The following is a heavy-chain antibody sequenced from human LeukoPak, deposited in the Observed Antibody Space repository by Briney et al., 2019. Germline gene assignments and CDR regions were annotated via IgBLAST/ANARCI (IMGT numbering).Heavy chain of an antibody. CDR2: INPSGGST. D-gene: IGHD1-26*01. J-gene: IGHJ4*02. CDR3: AAVGAKGGVDY. CDR1: GYTFTSYY. Sequence: ASVKVSCKASGYTFTSYYMHWVRQAPGRGLEWMGIINPSGGSTSYAQKFQGRVTMTRDTSTSTVYMELSSLRSEDTAVYYCAAVGAKGGVDYWGQGTLVTVSS. V-gene: IGHV1-46*01.